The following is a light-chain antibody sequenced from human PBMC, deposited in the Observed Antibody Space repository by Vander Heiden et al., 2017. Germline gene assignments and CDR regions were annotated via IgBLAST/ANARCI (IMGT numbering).Light chain of an antibody. CDR2: GAS. J-gene: IGKJ1*01. V-gene: IGKV1-12*01. Sequence: RVTITCRASQNINKWLAWYQQKPGKAPKFLISGASSLQSGVPSRFSASGSGTYFTLTITSLQPEDFATYYCLQDYTFPWTLGQGTKVEVK. CDR1: QNINKW. CDR3: LQDYTFPWT.